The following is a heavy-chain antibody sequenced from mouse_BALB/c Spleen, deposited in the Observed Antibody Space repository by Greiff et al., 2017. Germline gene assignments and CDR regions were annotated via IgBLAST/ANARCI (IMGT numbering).Heavy chain of an antibody. V-gene: IGHV5-6*01. CDR2: ISSGGSYT. Sequence: EVQRVESGGDLVKPGGSLKLSCAASGFTFSSYGMSWVRQTPDKRLEWVATISSGGSYTYYPDSVKGRFTISRDNAKNTLYLQMSSLKSEDTAMYYCARDYYGSSYDYYAMDYWGQGTSVTVSS. J-gene: IGHJ4*01. D-gene: IGHD1-1*01. CDR1: GFTFSSYG. CDR3: ARDYYGSSYDYYAMDY.